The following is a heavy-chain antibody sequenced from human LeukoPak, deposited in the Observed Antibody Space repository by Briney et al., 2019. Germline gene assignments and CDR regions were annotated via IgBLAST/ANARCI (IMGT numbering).Heavy chain of an antibody. CDR1: GFIFSSYA. V-gene: IGHV3-23*01. Sequence: GGSLRLSFAASGFIFSSYAMSWVRQAPGKGLEWVSAINDSGCSTYYADSVKGRFTISRDNSKNTLYLQMNSLRAEDTAVYYCAKDHFTMIVRYFDYWGQGTLVTVSS. J-gene: IGHJ4*02. CDR3: AKDHFTMIVRYFDY. D-gene: IGHD3-22*01. CDR2: INDSGCST.